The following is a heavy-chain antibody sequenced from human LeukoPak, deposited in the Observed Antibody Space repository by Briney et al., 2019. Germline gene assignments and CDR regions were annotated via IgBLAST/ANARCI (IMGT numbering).Heavy chain of an antibody. CDR1: GGSFSGYY. D-gene: IGHD1-26*01. Sequence: SETLSLTCAVYGGSFSGYYWSWIRQPPGKGLEWIGEINHSGSTNYNPSLKSRVTISVDTSKNQFSLELSSVTAADTAVYYCARRDLVGATRDYWGQGTLVTVSS. CDR3: ARRDLVGATRDY. J-gene: IGHJ4*02. V-gene: IGHV4-34*01. CDR2: INHSGST.